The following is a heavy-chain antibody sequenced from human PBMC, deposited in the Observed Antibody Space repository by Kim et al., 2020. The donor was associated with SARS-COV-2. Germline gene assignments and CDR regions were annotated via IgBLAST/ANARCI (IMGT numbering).Heavy chain of an antibody. V-gene: IGHV4-59*08. J-gene: IGHJ5*02. Sequence: SETLSLTCTVSGGSISSYYWSWIRQPPGKGLEWIGYIYYSGSTNYNPSLKSRVPISVDTSKNQFHLKLSSVTAADTAVLYCARLDQWNSEWFDPWGEGIL. CDR2: IYYSGST. D-gene: IGHD1-7*01. CDR1: GGSISSYY. CDR3: ARLDQWNSEWFDP.